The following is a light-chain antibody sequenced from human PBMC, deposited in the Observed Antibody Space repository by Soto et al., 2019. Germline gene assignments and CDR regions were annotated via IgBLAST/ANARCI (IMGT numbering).Light chain of an antibody. CDR2: TAS. Sequence: DIQMTQSPSTLSASVGDRVTITCRASQGISSYLAWYQQKPGKAPKLLISTASTLQSGVPSRFSGSGSGTEFTLTISSLQPDDFATYYCQQYNSYSTWTFGQGTKVDIK. CDR3: QQYNSYSTWT. V-gene: IGKV1-9*01. CDR1: QGISSY. J-gene: IGKJ1*01.